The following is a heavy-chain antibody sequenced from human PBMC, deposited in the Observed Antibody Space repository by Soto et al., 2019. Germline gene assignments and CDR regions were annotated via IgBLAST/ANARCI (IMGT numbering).Heavy chain of an antibody. V-gene: IGHV4-31*03. CDR2: ISYSGST. Sequence: QVQLQESGPGLVKPSQTLSLTCSVSGASISSGLYYWSWIRQHPGKGLEWTGCISYSGSTSYNPSLKSRVTISADTSKNQFSLKLSSVTAADTAVYYCARGVLYWGQGALVTVSS. CDR3: ARGVLY. J-gene: IGHJ4*02. CDR1: GASISSGLYY.